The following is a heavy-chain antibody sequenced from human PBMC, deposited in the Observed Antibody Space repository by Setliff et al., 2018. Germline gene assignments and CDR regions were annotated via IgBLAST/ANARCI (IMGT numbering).Heavy chain of an antibody. CDR2: ISSRSTTI. CDR3: ARDPSYSSGPYNWFDP. CDR1: GFAFSDFS. V-gene: IGHV3-48*04. D-gene: IGHD6-19*01. J-gene: IGHJ5*02. Sequence: GGSLRLSCTDSGFAFSDFSGNWVRQAPGKGLEWIAYISSRSTTIKYAESVRGRFTVSRDNAKSTLYLQMTSLRVDDTAVYYCARDPSYSSGPYNWFDPWGQGTLVTVSS.